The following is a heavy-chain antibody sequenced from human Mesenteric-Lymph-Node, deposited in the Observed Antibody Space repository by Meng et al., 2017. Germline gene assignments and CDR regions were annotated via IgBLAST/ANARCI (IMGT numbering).Heavy chain of an antibody. D-gene: IGHD6-19*01. V-gene: IGHV1-8*03. J-gene: IGHJ4*02. CDR2: MSPHSGYT. Sequence: ASVKVSCKASGGTFSSYAINWVRQATGQGLEWMGWMSPHSGYTGYAPMFQGRLAITRNTSISTVYMELSNLRSDDTAVYYCATSSNGFPDWGQGTLVTVSS. CDR3: ATSSNGFPD. CDR1: GGTFSSYA.